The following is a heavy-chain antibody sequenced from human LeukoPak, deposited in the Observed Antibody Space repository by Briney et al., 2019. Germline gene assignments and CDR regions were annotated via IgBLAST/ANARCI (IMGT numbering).Heavy chain of an antibody. CDR2: IWFDGSNK. CDR1: GFSFGTYA. J-gene: IGHJ6*02. D-gene: IGHD2-2*01. V-gene: IGHV3-33*08. Sequence: GGSLRLSCAASGFSFGTYAMHWVRQAPGKGLEWVAVIWFDGSNKHYADSVKGRFTISRDNSENTLYLQMNSLRAEDTAVYYCARDPSYCSSTSCYVGSPLYYYYPMDVWGQGTTVTVSS. CDR3: ARDPSYCSSTSCYVGSPLYYYYPMDV.